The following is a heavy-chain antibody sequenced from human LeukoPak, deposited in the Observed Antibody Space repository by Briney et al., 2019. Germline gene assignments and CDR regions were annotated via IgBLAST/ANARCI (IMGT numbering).Heavy chain of an antibody. J-gene: IGHJ4*02. V-gene: IGHV1-46*01. Sequence: GASVTVSCKASGYTFTSYYMHWVRRAPGQGLEWMGIINPSDGSTTYAQKLQGRVTMTRDTSTSTVYMELSSLRSEDTAAYYCATDGRSYDSSAYYYFDYWGQGTLVTVSS. D-gene: IGHD3-22*01. CDR2: INPSDGST. CDR1: GYTFTSYY. CDR3: ATDGRSYDSSAYYYFDY.